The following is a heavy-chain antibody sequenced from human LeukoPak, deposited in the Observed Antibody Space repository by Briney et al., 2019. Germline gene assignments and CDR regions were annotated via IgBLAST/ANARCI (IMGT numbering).Heavy chain of an antibody. J-gene: IGHJ6*03. D-gene: IGHD6-13*01. V-gene: IGHV1-18*01. Sequence: ASVKASCKASGYTFTSYGISWVRQAPGQGLEWMGWISAYNGNTNYAQKLQGRVTMTTDTSTSTAYMELRSLRSDDTAVYYCARLRIAAAAPKKYYYYMDVWGKGTTVTVSS. CDR3: ARLRIAAAAPKKYYYYMDV. CDR1: GYTFTSYG. CDR2: ISAYNGNT.